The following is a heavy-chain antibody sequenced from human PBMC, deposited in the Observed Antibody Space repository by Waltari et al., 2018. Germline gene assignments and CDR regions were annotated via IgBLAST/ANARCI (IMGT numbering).Heavy chain of an antibody. CDR2: IYSGGST. CDR1: GFTVSSNS. V-gene: IGHV3-53*01. CDR3: ARGEWLLSYGMDV. Sequence: EVQLVESGGGLIQPGGSLRLSCAASGFTVSSNSMSWVRQAPGKGLEWVSVIYSGGSTYYADSVKGRFTISRDNSKNTLYLQMNSLRAEDTAVYYCARGEWLLSYGMDVWGQGTTVTVSS. D-gene: IGHD3-3*01. J-gene: IGHJ6*02.